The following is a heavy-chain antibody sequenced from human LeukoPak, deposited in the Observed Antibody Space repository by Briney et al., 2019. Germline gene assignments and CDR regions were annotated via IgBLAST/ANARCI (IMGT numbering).Heavy chain of an antibody. J-gene: IGHJ3*02. CDR2: IYDSGST. D-gene: IGHD3-22*01. Sequence: SEILSLTCTVSGGPISSYYWSWLRQPPGKGLEWIGYIYDSGSTNYNPSLKSRVTISVDTSKNQFSLKVSSVTAADTAVYYCASLTTADAFDIWGQGTMVTVSS. CDR3: ASLTTADAFDI. CDR1: GGPISSYY. V-gene: IGHV4-59*01.